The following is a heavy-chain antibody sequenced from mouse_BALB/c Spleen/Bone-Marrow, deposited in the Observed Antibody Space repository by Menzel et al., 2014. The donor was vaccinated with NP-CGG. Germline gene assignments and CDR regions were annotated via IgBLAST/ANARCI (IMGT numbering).Heavy chain of an antibody. V-gene: IGHV5-15*02. Sequence: EVKLVESGGGLVQPGGSRKLSCAASGFTFSDYGMAWVRQAPGKGPEWVAFISNLAYSIYYADTVTGRFTISRENAKNTLYLEMSRLRSEDTAMYYCATIYYGNSYAIDSWGQGTSVTVSS. D-gene: IGHD2-1*01. J-gene: IGHJ4*01. CDR3: ATIYYGNSYAIDS. CDR2: ISNLAYSI. CDR1: GFTFSDYG.